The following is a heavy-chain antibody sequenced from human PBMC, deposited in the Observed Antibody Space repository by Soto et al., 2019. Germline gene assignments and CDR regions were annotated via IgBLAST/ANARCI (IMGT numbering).Heavy chain of an antibody. CDR2: ISYDGSNK. CDR3: ARGGYSSSSDPEPQLDY. CDR1: GFTFSSYA. Sequence: QVQLVESGGGVVQPGRSLRLSCAASGFTFSSYAMHWVRQAPGKGLEWVAVISYDGSNKYYADSVKGRFTISRDNSKNTLYLQMNSLRAEDTAVYYCARGGYSSSSDPEPQLDYWGQGTLVTVSS. D-gene: IGHD6-13*01. J-gene: IGHJ4*02. V-gene: IGHV3-30-3*01.